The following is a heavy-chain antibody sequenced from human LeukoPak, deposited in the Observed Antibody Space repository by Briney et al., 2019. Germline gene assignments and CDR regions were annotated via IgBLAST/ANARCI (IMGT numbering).Heavy chain of an antibody. Sequence: PSETLSLTCTVSGGSISSYYWSWIRQPPGKGLEWIGYIYYSGSTNYNPSLKSRVTISVDTSKNQFSRKLSSVTAADTAVYYCARGGSYFDYWGQGTLVTVSS. J-gene: IGHJ4*02. CDR2: IYYSGST. CDR3: ARGGSYFDY. D-gene: IGHD3-10*01. V-gene: IGHV4-59*01. CDR1: GGSISSYY.